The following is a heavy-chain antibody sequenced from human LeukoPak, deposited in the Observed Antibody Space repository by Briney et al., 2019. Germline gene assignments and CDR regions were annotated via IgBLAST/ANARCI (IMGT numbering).Heavy chain of an antibody. CDR1: GFXFSNYG. Sequence: GGSLRLSCAASGFXFSNYGMSWVRQAPGKGLEWVSTISGSGGSTYYADSVKGRFTISRDNSKNTLYLQMNSLRAEDTAVYYCAKEGRYDFWSGYYSSVAFDYWGQGTLVTVSS. CDR3: AKEGRYDFWSGYYSSVAFDY. J-gene: IGHJ4*02. V-gene: IGHV3-23*01. D-gene: IGHD3-3*01. CDR2: ISGSGGST.